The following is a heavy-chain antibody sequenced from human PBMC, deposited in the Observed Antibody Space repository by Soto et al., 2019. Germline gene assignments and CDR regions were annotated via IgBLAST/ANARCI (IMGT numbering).Heavy chain of an antibody. CDR2: IGASGGST. CDR1: GFTFSTYA. Sequence: EVQLLESGGTLVQPGGSLRLSCAASGFTFSTYAMNWVRQAPGKGLEWVSGIGASGGSTYYSDSLKGRFTISRDNSRNTVFRQMKSLRAEDTAVYYCAKSLWVGATTEGIDYWGQGTLVTVSS. D-gene: IGHD1-26*01. V-gene: IGHV3-23*01. CDR3: AKSLWVGATTEGIDY. J-gene: IGHJ4*02.